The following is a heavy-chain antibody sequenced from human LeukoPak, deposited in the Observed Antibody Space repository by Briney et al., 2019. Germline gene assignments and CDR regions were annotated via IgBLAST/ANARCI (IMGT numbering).Heavy chain of an antibody. J-gene: IGHJ4*02. V-gene: IGHV3-23*01. CDR1: GFTFSSYA. CDR2: ISGSGGST. CDR3: ARDGGATYFDY. Sequence: PGGSLRLSCAASGFTFSSYAMSWVRQAPGKGLEWVSAISGSGGSTYYADSVKGRFTISRDNAKNTLFLQMSSLRAEDTAVYYCARDGGATYFDYWGQGTLVTVSS. D-gene: IGHD1-26*01.